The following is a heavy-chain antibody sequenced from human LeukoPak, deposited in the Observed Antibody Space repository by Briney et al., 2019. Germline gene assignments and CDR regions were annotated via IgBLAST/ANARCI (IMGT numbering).Heavy chain of an antibody. Sequence: SETLSLTCGFYGGSLSGYCWSWIRHPPGKGLEWIGEINHSGSTNYNPSLKSRVTISVDTSKNQFSLKLSSVTAADTAVYYCARGSGSSIYYYYYYMDVWGKGTTVTVSS. CDR2: INHSGST. V-gene: IGHV4-34*01. D-gene: IGHD3-10*01. CDR1: GGSLSGYC. CDR3: ARGSGSSIYYYYYYMDV. J-gene: IGHJ6*03.